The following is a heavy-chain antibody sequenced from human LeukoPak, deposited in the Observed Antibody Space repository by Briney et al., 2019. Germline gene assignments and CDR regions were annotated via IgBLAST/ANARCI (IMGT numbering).Heavy chain of an antibody. CDR1: GFTFDDNV. D-gene: IGHD2-15*01. CDR3: ARRRFPGGSLDV. CDR2: LNWNGGST. J-gene: IGHJ6*04. V-gene: IGHV3-20*04. Sequence: GGALRLSCAASGFTFDDNVMSWLRPPPARGLAWVCGLNWNGGSTGYAASVKGRFTISRDNAKNSLYLQMNSLRAEDTALYYCARRRFPGGSLDVWGKGTTVTVSS.